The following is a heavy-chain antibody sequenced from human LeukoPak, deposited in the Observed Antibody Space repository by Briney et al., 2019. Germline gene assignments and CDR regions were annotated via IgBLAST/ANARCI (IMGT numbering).Heavy chain of an antibody. CDR2: INPKSGDT. J-gene: IGHJ4*02. Sequence: GASVKVSCKASGYTFTGYYMHWVRQAPGQGLEWMGWINPKSGDTNYAQKFQGRVTITADKSTSTAYMELSSLRSEDTAVYYCARDLMVRGVYDYWGQGTLVTVSS. V-gene: IGHV1-2*02. CDR3: ARDLMVRGVYDY. D-gene: IGHD3-10*01. CDR1: GYTFTGYY.